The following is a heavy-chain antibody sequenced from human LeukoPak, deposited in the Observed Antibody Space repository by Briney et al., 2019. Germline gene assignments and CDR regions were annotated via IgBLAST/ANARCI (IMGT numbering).Heavy chain of an antibody. Sequence: ASVKVSCKASGYTFTSYYMHWVRQAPGQGLEWMGIINPSGGSTSYAQKFQGRVTMTRDTSTSTVYMELSSLRSEDTAVYYCARVNYHDSSGYYPYGMDVWGQGTTVTVSS. D-gene: IGHD3-22*01. J-gene: IGHJ6*02. CDR2: INPSGGST. V-gene: IGHV1-46*01. CDR1: GYTFTSYY. CDR3: ARVNYHDSSGYYPYGMDV.